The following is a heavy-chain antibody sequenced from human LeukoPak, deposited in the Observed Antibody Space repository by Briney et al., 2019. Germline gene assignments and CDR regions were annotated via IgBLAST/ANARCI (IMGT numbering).Heavy chain of an antibody. CDR3: ARFSFSSSDFDY. V-gene: IGHV4-59*01. D-gene: IGHD6-13*01. J-gene: IGHJ4*02. Sequence: SETLSLTCTVSGDFITAYYWSWIRQPPGKGLEWIGSISYSGSTYYNPSLKSRVTISLDTSKIQFSLKLTSVTAADTAVYYCARFSFSSSDFDYWGQGTLVTVSS. CDR2: ISYSGST. CDR1: GDFITAYY.